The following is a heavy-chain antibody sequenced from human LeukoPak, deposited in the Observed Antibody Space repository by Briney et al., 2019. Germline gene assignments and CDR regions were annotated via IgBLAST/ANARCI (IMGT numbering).Heavy chain of an antibody. CDR1: GFSVSTTY. Sequence: GGSLRLSCSASGFSVSTTYTSWLRQAPGKGLEWVSIIYTGGSTHYADSVKGRFTSSSDNSKNTLSLQMDSLRGEDTALYYCARGILSGVYAPCGFDSWGQGTLVTVSS. CDR2: IYTGGST. D-gene: IGHD2-15*01. CDR3: ARGILSGVYAPCGFDS. V-gene: IGHV3-66*01. J-gene: IGHJ4*02.